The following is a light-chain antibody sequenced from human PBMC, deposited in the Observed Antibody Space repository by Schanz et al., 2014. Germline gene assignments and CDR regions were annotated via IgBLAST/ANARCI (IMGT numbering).Light chain of an antibody. CDR2: NVN. Sequence: QSALTQPASVSGSPGQSITISCTGTSSDVGTYDYVSWYQQHPGTVPKLMIYNVNTRPSGVPDRFSGSKSGNTASLTVSGLRPEDDADYFCSSYTTSSTVVFGGGTKLTVL. CDR1: SSDVGTYDY. J-gene: IGLJ2*01. V-gene: IGLV2-14*01. CDR3: SSYTTSSTVV.